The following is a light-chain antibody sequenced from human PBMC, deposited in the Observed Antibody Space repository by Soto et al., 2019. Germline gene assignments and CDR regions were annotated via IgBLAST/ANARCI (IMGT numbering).Light chain of an antibody. J-gene: IGKJ2*01. CDR2: DAS. CDR3: QQRSNWPPYT. Sequence: EIVLTQSPATLSLSPGERATLSCRASQSVSSYLAWYQQKPGQAPRLLIYDASNRATGIPARFSGSGSGTDFTLTISSLEPEDFAFYYCQQRSNWPPYTFGQGTKQQIK. CDR1: QSVSSY. V-gene: IGKV3-11*01.